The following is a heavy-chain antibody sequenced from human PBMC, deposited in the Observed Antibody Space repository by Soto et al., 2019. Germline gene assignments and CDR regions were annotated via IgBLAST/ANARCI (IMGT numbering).Heavy chain of an antibody. V-gene: IGHV3-33*08. CDR1: VFTFSSYG. Sequence: GLPLRLSWAASVFTFSSYGMHWLRLAPGKGLEWVAVIWYDGSNKYYADSVKGRFTISRDNSKNTLYLQMNSLRAEDTAVYYFAREKYSYGFYAVLDFWGNGTMVPVSS. D-gene: IGHD5-18*01. CDR3: AREKYSYGFYAVLDF. CDR2: IWYDGSNK. J-gene: IGHJ3*01.